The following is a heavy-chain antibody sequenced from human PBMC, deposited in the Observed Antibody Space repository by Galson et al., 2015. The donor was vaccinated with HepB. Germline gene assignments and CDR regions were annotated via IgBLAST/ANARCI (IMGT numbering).Heavy chain of an antibody. J-gene: IGHJ3*01. CDR2: INPADSDT. CDR1: GYRFSSYR. Sequence: QSGAEVKKPGESLKISCKGSGYRFSSYRIAWVRQMSGKGLEWMGIINPADSDTRYSPSFEGQVSISADRSTNTAYLQWSSLRASDAAMCFCARVVSYDNSGYYQPDGFDLWGHGTMVIVSS. CDR3: ARVVSYDNSGYYQPDGFDL. V-gene: IGHV5-51*03. D-gene: IGHD3-22*01.